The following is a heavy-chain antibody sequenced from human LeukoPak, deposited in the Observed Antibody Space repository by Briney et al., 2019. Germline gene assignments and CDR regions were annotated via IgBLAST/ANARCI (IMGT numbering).Heavy chain of an antibody. V-gene: IGHV4-34*01. Sequence: PSGTLSLTCAVYGGSFSGYYWSWIRQPPGKGLEWIGEINHSGSTNYNPSLKSRVTISVDTSKNQFSLKLSSVTAADTAVYFCARQLRGEAVAGHLQPFDYWGQGTLVTVSS. J-gene: IGHJ4*02. CDR3: ARQLRGEAVAGHLQPFDY. CDR2: INHSGST. D-gene: IGHD6-19*01. CDR1: GGSFSGYY.